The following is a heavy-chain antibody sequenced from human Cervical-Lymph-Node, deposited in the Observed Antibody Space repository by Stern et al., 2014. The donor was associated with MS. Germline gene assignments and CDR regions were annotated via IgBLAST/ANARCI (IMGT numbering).Heavy chain of an antibody. V-gene: IGHV3-15*02. D-gene: IGHD6-6*01. CDR1: GLTFSNFW. CDR3: TTDRRNPYYAMDV. Sequence: EVQLVESGGALVKPGGSLRLSCTASGLTFSNFWMTWVLQAQGQGLEWVGRIKSKTDGWTIDYAEPVKGRFTISRDDSKNTLYVEMNSLTTDDTAVYYCTTDRRNPYYAMDVWGQGTTVTVSS. J-gene: IGHJ6*02. CDR2: IKSKTDGWTI.